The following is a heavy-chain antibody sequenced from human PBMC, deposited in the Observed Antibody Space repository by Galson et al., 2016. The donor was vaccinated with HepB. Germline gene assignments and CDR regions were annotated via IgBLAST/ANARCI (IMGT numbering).Heavy chain of an antibody. D-gene: IGHD3-22*01. V-gene: IGHV3-11*05. CDR3: AREAFYYDT. CDR2: ISTCSSYI. J-gene: IGHJ2*01. CDR1: GCTFSDHY. Sequence: SLRLSCAASGCTFSDHYMSWIRQAPGKGLEWVSSISTCSSYINYADSVKGRFTISRDNAKNSLSLQMNSPRGEDTAVYYCAREAFYYDTWGRGTLVTVSS.